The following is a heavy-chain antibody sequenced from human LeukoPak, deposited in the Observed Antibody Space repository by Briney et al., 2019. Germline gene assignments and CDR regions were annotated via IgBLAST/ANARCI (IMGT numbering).Heavy chain of an antibody. CDR3: ARGKEQLIL. D-gene: IGHD6-6*01. V-gene: IGHV6-1*01. Sequence: SQTLWLTCAISGDSVSSNSASWNLIRQSPSRGLEWLGRTYYRSKWYSDYAVSVRGRITINPDTSKNQFSLQLNSVTPDDTAIYYCARGKEQLILWGQGALVTVSS. CDR2: TYYRSKWYS. J-gene: IGHJ4*02. CDR1: GDSVSSNSAS.